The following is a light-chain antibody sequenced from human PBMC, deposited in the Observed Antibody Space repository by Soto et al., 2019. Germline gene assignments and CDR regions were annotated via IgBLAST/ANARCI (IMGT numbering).Light chain of an antibody. CDR1: QAIRGA. Sequence: AIPVAQSPSSLSASVGDRVTITCRASQAIRGALAWYQQKPGKAPRLLIFDVSTLETGVPSRFSGGGSGTDFTLTISSLQPEDFGTYYCQQFNSYPITFGHGTRLEIK. CDR2: DVS. V-gene: IGKV1-13*02. CDR3: QQFNSYPIT. J-gene: IGKJ5*01.